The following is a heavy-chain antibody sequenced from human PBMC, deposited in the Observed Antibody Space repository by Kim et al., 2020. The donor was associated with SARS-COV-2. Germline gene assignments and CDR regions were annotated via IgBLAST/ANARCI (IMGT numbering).Heavy chain of an antibody. CDR2: ISGSGSTT. CDR3: AKVEYRLERSVDP. D-gene: IGHD1-1*01. CDR1: GFIFRGYA. V-gene: IGHV3-23*01. J-gene: IGHJ5*02. Sequence: GGSLRLSCAASGFIFRGYAMSWVRQAPGKGLEWVSAISGSGSTTYYADSVKGRFTISRDNSNNTVYLQMNRLRAEDTAVYYCAKVEYRLERSVDPWGQGTLVTVSS.